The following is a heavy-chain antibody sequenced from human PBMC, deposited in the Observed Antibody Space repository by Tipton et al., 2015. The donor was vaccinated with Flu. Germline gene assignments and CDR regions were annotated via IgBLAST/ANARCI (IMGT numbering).Heavy chain of an antibody. D-gene: IGHD1-26*01. CDR1: GGSISSYY. V-gene: IGHV4-4*07. CDR3: ARTSGGSYLYWYFDL. Sequence: TLSLTCTVSGGSISSYYWSWIRQPAGKGLEWIGRIYTSGSTNYNPSLGSRVTMSVGTSKNQFSLKLNSVTAADTAVYFCARTSGGSYLYWYFDLWGRGTPVTVSS. J-gene: IGHJ2*01. CDR2: IYTSGST.